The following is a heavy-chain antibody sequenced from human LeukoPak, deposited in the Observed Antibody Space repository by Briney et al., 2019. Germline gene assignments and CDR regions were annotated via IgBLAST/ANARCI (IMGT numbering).Heavy chain of an antibody. CDR3: ARPYSSNWYDAFHI. Sequence: SETLSLTCTAFGGPISSYYWSWIRQPPGKGLEWIAYISYRGNTNYNPSLKSRVTISVDTSKNQFSLKLTSVTAADTAVYYCARPYSSNWYDAFHIWGQGTMVTVSS. CDR1: GGPISSYY. J-gene: IGHJ3*02. CDR2: ISYRGNT. D-gene: IGHD6-13*01. V-gene: IGHV4-59*01.